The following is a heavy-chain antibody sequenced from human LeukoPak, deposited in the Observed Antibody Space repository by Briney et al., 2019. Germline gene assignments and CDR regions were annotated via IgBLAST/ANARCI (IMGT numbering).Heavy chain of an antibody. CDR1: GFTFSDYY. Sequence: GGSLRLSCAASGFTFSDYYMSWIRQAPGKGLEWVSYISSSGSTIYYADSVKGRFTISRDNAKNSLYLQMNSLRAEDTAVYYCARDRGSWSSPYYYYGMDVWGQGTTVTVSS. CDR3: ARDRGSWSSPYYYYGMDV. V-gene: IGHV3-11*04. D-gene: IGHD6-13*01. CDR2: ISSSGSTI. J-gene: IGHJ6*02.